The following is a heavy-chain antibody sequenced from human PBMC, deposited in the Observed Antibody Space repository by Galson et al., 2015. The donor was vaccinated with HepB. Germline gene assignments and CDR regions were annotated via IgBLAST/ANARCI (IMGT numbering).Heavy chain of an antibody. V-gene: IGHV2-5*01. CDR1: GFSLSTSGAA. J-gene: IGHJ5*02. D-gene: IGHD6-6*01. CDR3: VHRQHTAARAWFDP. CDR2: IYWHDDK. Sequence: PALVKPTQTLTLTCTFSGFSLSTSGAAVGWIRQPPGKALEWVALIYWHDDKRYSPSLQNRLTINKDTSKNQVVLTVTNMDPVDTATYYCVHRQHTAARAWFDPWGQGTLVTVSS.